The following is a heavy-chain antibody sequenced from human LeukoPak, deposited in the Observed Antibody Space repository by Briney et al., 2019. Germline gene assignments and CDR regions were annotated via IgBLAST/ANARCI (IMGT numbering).Heavy chain of an antibody. D-gene: IGHD6-6*01. J-gene: IGHJ4*02. CDR2: ISGSGGSR. CDR3: AKRELVLGSGRYFDY. Sequence: GGSLRLSCAASGFTFSSYAMSWVRQAPGKGLEWVSAISGSGGSRYYADSVKGRFTISRDNSKNTLYLQMNSLRAEDTAVYYCAKRELVLGSGRYFDYWGQGTLVTVSS. CDR1: GFTFSSYA. V-gene: IGHV3-23*01.